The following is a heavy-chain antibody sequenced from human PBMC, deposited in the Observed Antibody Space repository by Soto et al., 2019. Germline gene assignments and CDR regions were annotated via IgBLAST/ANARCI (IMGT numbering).Heavy chain of an antibody. CDR1: GGSFSGYQ. D-gene: IGHD3-10*01. CDR3: ARGLILWFGELSRRGGYYYYMDV. Sequence: QVQLQQWGAGLLKPSETLSLTCAVYGGSFSGYQWSWIRQTPGKGLEWIGEINDIGNSNYNPSLKSRVTILLDTPKKQISLKLSSVTAADSAVYYCARGLILWFGELSRRGGYYYYMDVWGKGTTVTVSS. J-gene: IGHJ6*03. V-gene: IGHV4-34*01. CDR2: INDIGNS.